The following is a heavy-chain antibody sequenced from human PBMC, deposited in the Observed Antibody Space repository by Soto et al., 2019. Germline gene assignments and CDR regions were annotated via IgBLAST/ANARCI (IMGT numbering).Heavy chain of an antibody. CDR3: ARDPAYYDILTGSYGHAFDI. J-gene: IGHJ3*02. D-gene: IGHD3-9*01. CDR1: SGSIGTYF. Sequence: SETLSLTCTVSSGSIGTYFWSWIRQPPGKGLEWIGYIYYSGSTNYNPSLKSRVTISVDTSKNQFSPKLSSVTAADTAVYYCARDPAYYDILTGSYGHAFDIWGQGTMVTVSS. V-gene: IGHV4-59*01. CDR2: IYYSGST.